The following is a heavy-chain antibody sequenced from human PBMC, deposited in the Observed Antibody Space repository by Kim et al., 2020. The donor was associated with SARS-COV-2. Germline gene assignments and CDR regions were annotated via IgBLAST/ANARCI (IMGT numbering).Heavy chain of an antibody. J-gene: IGHJ4*02. CDR3: ARVYYYYDSSGYYDY. D-gene: IGHD3-22*01. Sequence: GGSLRLSCAASGFTVSSNYMSWVRQAPGKGLEWVSVIYSGGSTYYADSVKGRFTISRHNSKNTLYLQMNSLRAEDTAVYYCARVYYYYDSSGYYDYWGQGTLVTVSS. V-gene: IGHV3-53*04. CDR1: GFTVSSNY. CDR2: IYSGGST.